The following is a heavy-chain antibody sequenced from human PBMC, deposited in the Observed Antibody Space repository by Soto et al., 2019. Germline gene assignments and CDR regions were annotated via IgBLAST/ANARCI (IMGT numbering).Heavy chain of an antibody. CDR3: ARAPHPRCSSTSCYTNCFDP. CDR2: IYYSGST. Sequence: PSETLSLTCTVSGGSISSYYWSWIRQPPGKGLEWIGYIYYSGSTNYNPSLKSRVTISVDTSKNQFSLKLSSVTAADTAVYYCARAPHPRCSSTSCYTNCFDPWGQGTLATVSS. V-gene: IGHV4-59*01. D-gene: IGHD2-2*02. J-gene: IGHJ5*02. CDR1: GGSISSYY.